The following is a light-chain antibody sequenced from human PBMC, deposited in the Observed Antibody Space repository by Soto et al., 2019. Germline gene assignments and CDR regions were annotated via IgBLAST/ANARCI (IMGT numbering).Light chain of an antibody. CDR2: EVS. V-gene: IGLV2-8*01. J-gene: IGLJ2*01. Sequence: QSALTQRPFASGSPGQSFTISCTGTSSDVGGYNYVSWYQQHPGKAPKLMIYEVSKRPSGVPDRFSGSKSGNTASLTVSGLQAEDEADYYCSSYAGSNIVVFGGGTKLTVL. CDR3: SSYAGSNIVV. CDR1: SSDVGGYNY.